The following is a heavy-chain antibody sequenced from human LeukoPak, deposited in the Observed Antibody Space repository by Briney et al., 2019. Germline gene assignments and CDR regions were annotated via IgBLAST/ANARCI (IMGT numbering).Heavy chain of an antibody. CDR2: IIPIFGTA. CDR1: GATFSSYA. J-gene: IGHJ4*02. D-gene: IGHD3-22*01. CDR3: ARGRTGYYYDSSGYYPFDY. Sequence: ASVKVSCKASGATFSSYAISWVRQAPGQGLEWMGGIIPIFGTANYAQKFQGRVTITADESTSTAYMELSSLRSEDTAVYYCARGRTGYYYDSSGYYPFDYWGQGTLVTVSS. V-gene: IGHV1-69*13.